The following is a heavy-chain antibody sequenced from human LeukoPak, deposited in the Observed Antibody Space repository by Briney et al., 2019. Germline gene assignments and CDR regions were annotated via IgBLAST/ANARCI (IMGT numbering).Heavy chain of an antibody. J-gene: IGHJ5*02. CDR2: IYYSGST. V-gene: IGHV4-59*01. D-gene: IGHD3-10*01. Sequence: SETLSLTCTVSGGSISSYYWSWIRQPPGKGLEWIGYIYYSGSTNYNPSLKSRVTISVDTSKNQFSLKLSSVTAADTAVYYCARDSPGGASWFDPWGQGTLVTVSS. CDR1: GGSISSYY. CDR3: ARDSPGGASWFDP.